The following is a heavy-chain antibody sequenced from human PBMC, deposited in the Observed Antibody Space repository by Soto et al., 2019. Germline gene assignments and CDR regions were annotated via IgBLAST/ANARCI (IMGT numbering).Heavy chain of an antibody. V-gene: IGHV4-39*01. Sequence: SETLSLTCSVSDGSINNMSYHWDWIRQPPEKGMEWIGGISYSGSTYYNSSLRGRLTISVDTSKSQFSLKLTSETAADTAVYYCARLDYGSGSYYLDCWGQGTLVTVSS. D-gene: IGHD3-10*01. J-gene: IGHJ4*02. CDR3: ARLDYGSGSYYLDC. CDR2: ISYSGST. CDR1: DGSINNMSYH.